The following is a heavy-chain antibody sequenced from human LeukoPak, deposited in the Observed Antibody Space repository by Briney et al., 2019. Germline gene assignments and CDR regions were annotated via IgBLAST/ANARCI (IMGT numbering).Heavy chain of an antibody. V-gene: IGHV1-69*13. CDR3: ARGMWFGELFGY. Sequence: ASVKVSCKASGGTFSSYAISWVRQAPGQGLEWMGGIIPIFGTANYAQKFQGRVTITADESTSTAYMELSSLRSEDTAVYYCARGMWFGELFGYWGQGTLVTVSS. CDR1: GGTFSSYA. D-gene: IGHD3-10*01. J-gene: IGHJ4*02. CDR2: IIPIFGTA.